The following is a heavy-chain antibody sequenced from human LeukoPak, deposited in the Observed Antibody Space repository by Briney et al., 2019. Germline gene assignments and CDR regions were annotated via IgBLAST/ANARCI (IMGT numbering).Heavy chain of an antibody. CDR1: GGSISSYY. J-gene: IGHJ5*02. CDR3: ARGVSWFDP. CDR2: IYYSGST. V-gene: IGHV4-59*01. D-gene: IGHD4-23*01. Sequence: SETLFLTCTVSGGSISSYYWSWIRQPPGKGLEWIGYIYYSGSTNYNPSLKSRVTISVDTSKNQFSLKLSSVTAADTAVYYCARGVSWFDPWGQGTLVTVSS.